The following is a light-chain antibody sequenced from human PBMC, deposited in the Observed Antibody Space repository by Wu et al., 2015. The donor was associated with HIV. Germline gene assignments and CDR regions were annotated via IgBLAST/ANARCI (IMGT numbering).Light chain of an antibody. V-gene: IGKV1-6*01. J-gene: IGKJ1*01. CDR3: QQYYNYPRT. CDR2: AVS. CDR1: QGIRDD. Sequence: AIQMTQSPSSLSASVGDRVTITCRASQGIRDDLGWYQQKPGNAPKLLISAVSRLQSGVPSRFSGSGAGTEFTLTISSLQPEDFASTYYCQQYYNYPRTFGQGTKGGKSN.